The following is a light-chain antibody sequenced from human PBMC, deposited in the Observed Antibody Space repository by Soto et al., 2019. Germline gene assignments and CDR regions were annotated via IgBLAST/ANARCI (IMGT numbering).Light chain of an antibody. CDR2: EVS. V-gene: IGLV2-8*01. J-gene: IGLJ2*01. Sequence: QSVLTQPPSASGSPGQSVTISCTGTSSDVGGYDFVSWYQQHPGKAPKLMIYEVSKRPSGVPDRFSGSKSGNTASLTVSGLQAEDEADYYCSSYAGSNILFGGGTTVTVL. CDR1: SSDVGGYDF. CDR3: SSYAGSNIL.